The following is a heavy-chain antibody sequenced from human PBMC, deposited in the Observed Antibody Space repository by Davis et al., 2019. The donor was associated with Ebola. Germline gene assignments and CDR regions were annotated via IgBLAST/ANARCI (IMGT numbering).Heavy chain of an antibody. J-gene: IGHJ4*02. V-gene: IGHV1-18*04. Sequence: ASVKVSCKTSGYSFISYGISWVRQAPGQGLEWMGWINNYNGETNYAQKFQGRVTTTTDASTSTAYMELSRLTSDDTAVYFCARDRRDGYNYHFDYWGQGTQVTVSS. CDR2: INNYNGET. CDR1: GYSFISYG. D-gene: IGHD5-24*01. CDR3: ARDRRDGYNYHFDY.